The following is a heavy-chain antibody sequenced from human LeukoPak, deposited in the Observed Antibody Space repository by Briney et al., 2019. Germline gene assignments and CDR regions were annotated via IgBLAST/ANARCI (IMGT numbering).Heavy chain of an antibody. CDR2: ISNSGTT. D-gene: IGHD2-15*01. CDR3: ARVGYCSGGSCRVDP. Sequence: SETLSLTCTVSGGSINIYYWSWIRQPPGKGLEWIGYISNSGTTNYNPSLKSRVTISVDTSKNKFSLDLSSVTAADPAVYYCARVGYCSGGSCRVDPWGQGTLVTVSS. CDR1: GGSINIYY. V-gene: IGHV4-59*01. J-gene: IGHJ5*02.